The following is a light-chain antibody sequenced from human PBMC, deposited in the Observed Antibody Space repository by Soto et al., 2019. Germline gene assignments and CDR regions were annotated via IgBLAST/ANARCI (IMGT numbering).Light chain of an antibody. V-gene: IGLV2-14*03. J-gene: IGLJ1*01. CDR2: EVS. CDR3: SSYTTSSTVV. CDR1: SGDVGGYNF. Sequence: QSVLTQPASVFGSPGQSITISCTGTSGDVGGYNFVSWYQQHPGKAPKLMIYEVSNRPSGVSNRFSGSKSGNTASLTISGLQPEDEADYYCSSYTTSSTVVFGTGTKVPS.